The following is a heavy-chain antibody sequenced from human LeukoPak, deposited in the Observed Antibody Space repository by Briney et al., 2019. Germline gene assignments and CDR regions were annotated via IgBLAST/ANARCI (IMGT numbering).Heavy chain of an antibody. V-gene: IGHV3-30*04. CDR2: VSYDGSNK. D-gene: IGHD3-10*01. CDR1: GFTFSSFA. CDR3: ARSRVWFGELLYSDWFDP. Sequence: PGRSLRLSCAASGFTFSSFAMHWVRQAPGKGLEWVGVVSYDGSNKYYADSVKGRFTISRDNSKNTLYLQMNSLRAEDTAVYYCARSRVWFGELLYSDWFDPWGQGTLVTVSS. J-gene: IGHJ5*02.